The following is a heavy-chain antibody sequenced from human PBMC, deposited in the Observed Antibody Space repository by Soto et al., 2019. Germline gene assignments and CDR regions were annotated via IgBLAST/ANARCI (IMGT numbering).Heavy chain of an antibody. D-gene: IGHD4-17*01. CDR1: GFSLSTSGVG. Sequence: QITLKESGPTLVKPTQTLTLTCTFSGFSLSTSGVGVGWIRQPPGKALEWLALIYWDDDKRYSPSLKSRLTITKDTSKNQVVLTMTNMDPVETATYYCAHSLAASNYVDYEPINSFDYWGQGTLVTVSS. CDR3: AHSLAASNYVDYEPINSFDY. V-gene: IGHV2-5*02. J-gene: IGHJ4*02. CDR2: IYWDDDK.